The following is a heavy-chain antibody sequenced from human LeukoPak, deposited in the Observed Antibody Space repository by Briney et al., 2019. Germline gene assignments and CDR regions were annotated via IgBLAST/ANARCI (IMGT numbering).Heavy chain of an antibody. J-gene: IGHJ4*02. CDR3: AKDERSSWTYYFDY. CDR2: ISGSGGST. D-gene: IGHD6-13*01. V-gene: IGHV3-23*01. Sequence: GGSLRLFCAASGFTFSSYAMSWVRQAPGKGLEWVSAISGSGGSTYYADSVKGRFTISRDNSKNTLYLQMNSLRAEDTAVYYCAKDERSSWTYYFDYWGQGTLVTVSS. CDR1: GFTFSSYA.